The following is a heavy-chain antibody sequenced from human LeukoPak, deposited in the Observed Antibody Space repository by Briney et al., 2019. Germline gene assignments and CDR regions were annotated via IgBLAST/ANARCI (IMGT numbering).Heavy chain of an antibody. J-gene: IGHJ4*02. CDR2: IYTSGST. V-gene: IGHV4-61*02. Sequence: PSETLSLTCTVSGGSISSGSYYWSWIRQPAGKGLEWIGRIYTSGSTNYNPSLKSRVTISVDTSKNQFSLKLSSVTAADTAVYYCAREDTAMGPGEGYWGQGTLVTVSS. CDR3: AREDTAMGPGEGY. D-gene: IGHD5-18*01. CDR1: GGSISSGSYY.